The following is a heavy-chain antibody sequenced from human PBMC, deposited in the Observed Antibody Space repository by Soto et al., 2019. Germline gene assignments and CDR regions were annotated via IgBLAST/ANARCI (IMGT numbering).Heavy chain of an antibody. CDR3: TTDCSSTSCLALTYYYYYMDV. J-gene: IGHJ6*03. D-gene: IGHD2-2*01. CDR1: GFTVSNAW. V-gene: IGHV3-15*07. CDR2: IKSKTDGGTT. Sequence: GGSLRLSCAASGFTVSNAWMNWVRQAPGKGLEWVGRIKSKTDGGTTDYAAPVKGRFTISRDDSKNTLYLQMNSLKTEDTAVYYCTTDCSSTSCLALTYYYYYMDVWGKGTTVTVSS.